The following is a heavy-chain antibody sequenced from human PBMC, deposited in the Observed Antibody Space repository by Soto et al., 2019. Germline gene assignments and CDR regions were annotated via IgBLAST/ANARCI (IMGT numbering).Heavy chain of an antibody. CDR1: GFTFSSYG. Sequence: QVQLVESGGGVVQPGRSLRLSCVASGFTFSSYGMDWVRQAPGKGLEWVAIISYDGSNTYYADSVKGRFTISRDNSKNTLYLQMNSLRAEDTSVYYCAKEGGLSGSYYISSSYYFDYWGQGTLLTVSS. J-gene: IGHJ4*02. CDR2: ISYDGSNT. V-gene: IGHV3-30*18. CDR3: AKEGGLSGSYYISSSYYFDY. D-gene: IGHD1-26*01.